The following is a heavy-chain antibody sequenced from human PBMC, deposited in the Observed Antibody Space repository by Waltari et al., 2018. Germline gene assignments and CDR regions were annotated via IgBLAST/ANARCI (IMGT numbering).Heavy chain of an antibody. CDR2: IIPIFGTA. D-gene: IGHD6-19*01. J-gene: IGHJ4*02. V-gene: IGHV1-69*15. CDR1: GCTFSSYP. CDR3: ARVGLKRIAVAEDY. Sequence: QVQLVQSGAEVKKPGSSVKVSCTASGCTFSSYPIRWVRPAPGQGLEWMGRIIPIFGTANYAQKFQGRVTITADESTSTAYMELSSLRSEDTAVYYCARVGLKRIAVAEDYWGQGTLVTVSS.